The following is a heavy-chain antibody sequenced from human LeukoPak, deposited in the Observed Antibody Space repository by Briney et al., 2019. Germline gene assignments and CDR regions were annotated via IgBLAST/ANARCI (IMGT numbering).Heavy chain of an antibody. V-gene: IGHV3-21*01. Sequence: GGSLRLSCAASGFTFSSYSMNWVRQAPGKGLEWVSSISSSSSYIYYADSVKGRFTISRDYAKNSLYLQMNSLRAEDTAVYYCARDQRVGQTVTTPMAWFDPWGQGTLVTVSS. CDR3: ARDQRVGQTVTTPMAWFDP. CDR1: GFTFSSYS. CDR2: ISSSSSYI. J-gene: IGHJ5*02. D-gene: IGHD4-17*01.